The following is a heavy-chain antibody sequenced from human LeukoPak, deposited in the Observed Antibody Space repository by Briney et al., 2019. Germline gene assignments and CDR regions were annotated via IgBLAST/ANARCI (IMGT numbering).Heavy chain of an antibody. CDR3: ARHQQRGSSGNWFDP. D-gene: IGHD6-19*01. J-gene: IGHJ5*02. V-gene: IGHV5-51*01. CDR1: GYSFTSYW. Sequence: GESLKISCKGSGYSFTSYWIGWVRQMPGKGLERMGIIYPGDSDTRYSPSFQGQVTISADKSISTAYLQWSSLKASDTAMYYCARHQQRGSSGNWFDPWGQGTLVTVSS. CDR2: IYPGDSDT.